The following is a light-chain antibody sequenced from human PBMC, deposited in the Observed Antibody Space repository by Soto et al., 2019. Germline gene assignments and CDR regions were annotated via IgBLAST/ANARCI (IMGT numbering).Light chain of an antibody. Sequence: EIVLTQSPGTLSLSPGERATLSCRASQSVSSNLAWYQQKPGQAPRLLMYDASTRATGIPDRFSGSGSGTDFTLTISRLEPEDFAVYYCQQYGRSPLTFGPGTKVDI. CDR2: DAS. CDR1: QSVSSN. V-gene: IGKV3-20*01. J-gene: IGKJ3*01. CDR3: QQYGRSPLT.